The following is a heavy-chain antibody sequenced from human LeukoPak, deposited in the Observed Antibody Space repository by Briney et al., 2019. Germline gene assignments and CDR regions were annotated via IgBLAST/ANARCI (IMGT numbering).Heavy chain of an antibody. D-gene: IGHD2-2*01. V-gene: IGHV3-30*03. CDR1: GFTFSSYS. CDR3: ARDLGYCSSTSCYFPGY. CDR2: ISYDGSNK. Sequence: GGSLRLSCAASGFTFSSYSMNWVRQAPGKGLEWVAVISYDGSNKYYADSVKGRFTTSRDNSKNTLYLQMNSLRAEDTAVYYCARDLGYCSSTSCYFPGYWGQGTLVTVSS. J-gene: IGHJ4*02.